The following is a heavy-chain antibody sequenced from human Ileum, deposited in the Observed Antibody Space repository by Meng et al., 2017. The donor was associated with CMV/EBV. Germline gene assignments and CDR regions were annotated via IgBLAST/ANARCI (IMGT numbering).Heavy chain of an antibody. Sequence: QARPDLVTPSQTLSLTCTVSGDSVSGGTYSWNWIRQPAGKGLEWIGRIYTTGTTNYNPSLKSRVIISSDTSNNQFSLELTSVTAADTAVYYCARGANGFNLGFFDSWGQGSLVTVSS. CDR3: ARGANGFNLGFFDS. CDR1: GDSVSGGTYS. V-gene: IGHV4-61*02. D-gene: IGHD5-24*01. J-gene: IGHJ4*02. CDR2: IYTTGTT.